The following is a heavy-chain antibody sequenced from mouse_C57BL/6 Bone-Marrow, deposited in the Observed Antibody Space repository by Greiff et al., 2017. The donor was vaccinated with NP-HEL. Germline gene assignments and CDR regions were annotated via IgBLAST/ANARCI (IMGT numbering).Heavy chain of an antibody. CDR1: GFTFSSYA. Sequence: EVQGVESGEGLVKPGGSLKLSCAASGFTFSSYAMSWVRQTPEKRLEWVAYISSGGDYIYYADTVKGRFTISRDNARNTLYLQMSSLKSEDTAMYYCTRDDYEEGAYFDYWGQGTTLTVSS. V-gene: IGHV5-9-1*02. J-gene: IGHJ2*01. CDR2: ISSGGDYI. D-gene: IGHD2-4*01. CDR3: TRDDYEEGAYFDY.